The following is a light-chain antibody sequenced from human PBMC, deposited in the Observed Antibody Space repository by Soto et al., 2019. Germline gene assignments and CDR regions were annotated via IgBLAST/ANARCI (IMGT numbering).Light chain of an antibody. V-gene: IGLV2-14*01. Sequence: QSVLTQPASVSGSPGQSITISCTGTSSDVGGYNYVSWYQQHPGKAPKLIIYDVSNRPSGVSNRFSGSKSGNTASLTISGLQAGDEADYCCSSYTSSSTHVFGTGTKVTVL. CDR1: SSDVGGYNY. CDR2: DVS. J-gene: IGLJ1*01. CDR3: SSYTSSSTHV.